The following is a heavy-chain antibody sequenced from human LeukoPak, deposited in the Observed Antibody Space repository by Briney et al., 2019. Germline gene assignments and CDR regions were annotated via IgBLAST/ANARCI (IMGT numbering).Heavy chain of an antibody. Sequence: GGSLRLSCAASGFTFSSYAMHWVRQAPGKGLEWVAVISYDGSNKYYADSVKGRFTISRDNSKNTLYLQMNSLRAEDTAVYYCARVRLSSGYFRSTPGAFDVWGQGTMVTVSS. J-gene: IGHJ3*01. V-gene: IGHV3-30-3*01. D-gene: IGHD3-22*01. CDR3: ARVRLSSGYFRSTPGAFDV. CDR1: GFTFSSYA. CDR2: ISYDGSNK.